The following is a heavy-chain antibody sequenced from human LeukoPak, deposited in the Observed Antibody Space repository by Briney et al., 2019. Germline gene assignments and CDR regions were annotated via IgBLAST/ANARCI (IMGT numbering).Heavy chain of an antibody. J-gene: IGHJ4*02. CDR3: ASSYYYGSGSYYNSFDY. D-gene: IGHD3-10*01. CDR2: IYYSGST. Sequence: SETLSLTCTVSGGSISGYYWSWIRQPPGKGLEWIGYIYYSGSTNYNPSLKSRVTISVDTSKNQFSLKLSSVTAADTAVYYCASSYYYGSGSYYNSFDYWGQGTLVTVSS. CDR1: GGSISGYY. V-gene: IGHV4-59*01.